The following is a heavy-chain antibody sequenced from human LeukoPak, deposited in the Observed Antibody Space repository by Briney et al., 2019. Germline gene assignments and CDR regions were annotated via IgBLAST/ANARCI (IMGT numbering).Heavy chain of an antibody. CDR1: GFTFSSYE. V-gene: IGHV3-48*03. D-gene: IGHD6-19*01. J-gene: IGHJ4*02. CDR2: VSSSESTT. CDR3: AREPVTGPYFDC. Sequence: PGGSLRLSCVASGFTFSSYEMNWVRQAPGKGLEWVSYVSSSESTTYYADSVKGRFTISRDNAKNSLYLQMNSLRVEDSAVYYCAREPVTGPYFDCWGQGTLVTVSS.